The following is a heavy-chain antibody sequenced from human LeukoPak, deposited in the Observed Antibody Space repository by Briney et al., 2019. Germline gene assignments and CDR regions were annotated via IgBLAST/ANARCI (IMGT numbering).Heavy chain of an antibody. CDR1: GGSISSYY. V-gene: IGHV4-59*08. CDR3: ARHTLVGARNAFDI. Sequence: NPSETLSLTCNVSGGSISSYYWSWIRQPPGKGLEWIGYMYYSGNTNYNPSLKSRVTTSVDSSRNQFSLKLSSVTAADTAVYYCARHTLVGARNAFDIWGQGTMVTVSS. J-gene: IGHJ3*02. D-gene: IGHD1-26*01. CDR2: MYYSGNT.